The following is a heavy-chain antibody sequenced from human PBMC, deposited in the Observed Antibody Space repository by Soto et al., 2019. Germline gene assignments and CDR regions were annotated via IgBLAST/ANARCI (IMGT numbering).Heavy chain of an antibody. CDR3: AKGGDFWSGYYDWPSGYYMDV. Sequence: GGSLRLSCAASGFTFSSYAMSWVRQAPGKGLEWVSAISGSGGSTYYADSVKGRFTISRDNSKNTLYLQMNSLRAEATAVYYCAKGGDFWSGYYDWPSGYYMDVWGKGTTVTVSS. J-gene: IGHJ6*03. CDR1: GFTFSSYA. V-gene: IGHV3-23*01. CDR2: ISGSGGST. D-gene: IGHD3-3*01.